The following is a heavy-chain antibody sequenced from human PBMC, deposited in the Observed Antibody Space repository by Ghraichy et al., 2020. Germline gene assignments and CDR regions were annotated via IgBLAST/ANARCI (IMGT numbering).Heavy chain of an antibody. J-gene: IGHJ6*02. V-gene: IGHV3-30-3*01. Sequence: GGSLRLSCAASGFTFSSYAMHWVRQAPGKGLEWVAVISYDGSNKYYADSVKGRFTISRDNSKNTLYLQMNSLRAEDTAVYYCARDLRIFGVVIISGGGMDVWGQGTTVTVSS. CDR3: ARDLRIFGVVIISGGGMDV. CDR1: GFTFSSYA. CDR2: ISYDGSNK. D-gene: IGHD3-3*01.